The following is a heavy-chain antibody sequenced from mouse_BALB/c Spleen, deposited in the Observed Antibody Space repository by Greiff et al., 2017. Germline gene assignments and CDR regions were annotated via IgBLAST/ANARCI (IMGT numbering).Heavy chain of an antibody. J-gene: IGHJ4*01. Sequence: EVKLQESGPGLVKPSQSLSLTCTVTGYSITSDYAWNWIRQFPGNKLEWMGYISYSGSTSYNPSLKSRISITRDTSKNQFFLQLNSVTTEDTATYYCAREDLYAMDYWGQGTSVTVSS. CDR2: ISYSGST. CDR3: AREDLYAMDY. V-gene: IGHV3-2*02. CDR1: GYSITSDYA.